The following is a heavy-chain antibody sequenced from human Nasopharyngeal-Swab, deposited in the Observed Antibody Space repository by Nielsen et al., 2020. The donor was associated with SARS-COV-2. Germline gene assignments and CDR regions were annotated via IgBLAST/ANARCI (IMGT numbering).Heavy chain of an antibody. CDR1: GGSISSSSYY. CDR3: VGSSWYGDYYYYYGMDV. CDR2: IYYSGST. D-gene: IGHD6-13*01. J-gene: IGHJ6*02. V-gene: IGHV4-39*07. Sequence: SETLFLTCTVSGGSISSSSYYWGWICQPPGKGLEWIGSIYYSGSTYYNPSLKSRVTISVDTSKNQFSLKLSSVTAADTAVYYCVGSSWYGDYYYYYGMDVWGQGTTVTVSS.